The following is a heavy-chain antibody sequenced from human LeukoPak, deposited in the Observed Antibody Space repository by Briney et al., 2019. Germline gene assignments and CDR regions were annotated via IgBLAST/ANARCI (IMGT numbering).Heavy chain of an antibody. CDR3: ARKFSYGSGTFNY. CDR1: GGSISSSSYY. CDR2: IYYSGST. D-gene: IGHD3-10*01. J-gene: IGHJ4*02. Sequence: SETLSLTCNVSGGSISSSSYYWGWIRQPPGKGLEWIGSIYYSGSTYYNPSLKSRVTISVDTSKNQFSLKLSSVTAADTALYYCARKFSYGSGTFNYWGQGTLVTVSS. V-gene: IGHV4-39*07.